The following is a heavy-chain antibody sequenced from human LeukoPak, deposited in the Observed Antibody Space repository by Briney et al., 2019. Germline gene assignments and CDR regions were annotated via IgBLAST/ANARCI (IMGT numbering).Heavy chain of an antibody. Sequence: SVKVSCKTSGGTFSSFSISWVRQAPGQGLEWVGRIIPILDITNYAQKFQGRVTITADKSSNTAYIELSSLRSEDTAVYYCARPKVVSPHHDAFDIWGQGTRVTVSS. D-gene: IGHD3-22*01. CDR3: ARPKVVSPHHDAFDI. J-gene: IGHJ3*02. CDR2: IIPILDIT. CDR1: GGTFSSFS. V-gene: IGHV1-69*02.